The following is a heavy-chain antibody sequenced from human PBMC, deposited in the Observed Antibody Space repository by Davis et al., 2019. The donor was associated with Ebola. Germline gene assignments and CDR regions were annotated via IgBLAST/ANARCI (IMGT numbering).Heavy chain of an antibody. CDR3: ARDVGAIPFDY. CDR1: GYTFTSYG. J-gene: IGHJ4*02. Sequence: ASVKVSCKASGYTFTSYGISWVRQAPGQRLEWMGWINAGNGNTKYSQKFQARVTITRDTSASTAYMELSSLRSEDTAVYYCARDVGAIPFDYWGQGTLVTVSS. CDR2: INAGNGNT. D-gene: IGHD1-26*01. V-gene: IGHV1-3*01.